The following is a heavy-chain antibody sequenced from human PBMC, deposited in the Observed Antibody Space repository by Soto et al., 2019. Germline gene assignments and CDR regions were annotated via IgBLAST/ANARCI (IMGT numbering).Heavy chain of an antibody. CDR2: ISGSGGST. J-gene: IGHJ4*02. CDR1: GFTFISYA. CDR3: VRDGLDYYDTERLYFDK. V-gene: IGHV3-23*01. D-gene: IGHD3-22*01. Sequence: GGSLRLPYAASGFTFISYAMSWVRQAPGKGLEWVSAISGSGGSTYYADSVKGRFTISRDNSKNTLYLQMNSLRAEDTATYYCVRDGLDYYDTERLYFDKWGQGTLVTVSS.